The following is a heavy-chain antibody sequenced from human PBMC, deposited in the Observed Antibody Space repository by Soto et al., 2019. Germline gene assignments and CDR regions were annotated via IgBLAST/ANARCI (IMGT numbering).Heavy chain of an antibody. Sequence: GGSLRLSCAASGFTFGTYDMHWVRQVTGKGLEWVSGIGTTGDTYYSGSVKGRFTISREDARNSLYLQMKSLRAGDTAIYYCARGFVYGSGSLRPGPGDGFDIWGQGTMVTVSS. J-gene: IGHJ3*02. CDR2: IGTTGDT. CDR1: GFTFGTYD. V-gene: IGHV3-13*01. CDR3: ARGFVYGSGSLRPGPGDGFDI. D-gene: IGHD3-10*01.